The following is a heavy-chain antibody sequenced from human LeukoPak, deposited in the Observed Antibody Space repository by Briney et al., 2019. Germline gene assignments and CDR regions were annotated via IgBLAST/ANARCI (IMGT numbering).Heavy chain of an antibody. CDR1: GFTFSTYS. CDR3: VLGHYGGLFDN. V-gene: IGHV3-21*01. J-gene: IGHJ4*02. CDR2: MSSSSSYI. Sequence: GGSLRLSCAASGFTFSTYSMNWVRQAPRKGLEWVSSMSSSSSYIYYADSVKGRFTISRDNAKNSLYLQMNSLRAEDTAVYYCVLGHYGGLFDNWGQGALVTVSS. D-gene: IGHD4-17*01.